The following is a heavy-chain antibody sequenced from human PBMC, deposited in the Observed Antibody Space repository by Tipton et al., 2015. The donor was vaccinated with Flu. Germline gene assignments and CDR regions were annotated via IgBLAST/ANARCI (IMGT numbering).Heavy chain of an antibody. CDR1: GGSFSGYY. Sequence: TLSLTCAVYGGSFSGYYWSWIRQPPGKGLEWIGEINHSGSTNYNPSLKSRVTMSVDTSKNQFSLKLSSVTAADTAVYYCARDSAYNWNEGGYFDYWGQGTLVTVSS. D-gene: IGHD1-1*01. V-gene: IGHV4-34*01. CDR2: INHSGST. J-gene: IGHJ4*02. CDR3: ARDSAYNWNEGGYFDY.